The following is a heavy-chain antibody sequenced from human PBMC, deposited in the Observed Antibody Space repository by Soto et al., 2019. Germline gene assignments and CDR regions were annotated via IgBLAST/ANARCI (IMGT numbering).Heavy chain of an antibody. D-gene: IGHD6-13*01. CDR2: INPNSGGT. Sequence: QVQLVQSGAEVKKPGASVKVSCKASGYTFTGYYMHWVRQAPGQGLEWMGWINPNSGGTNYAQKFQGRVTITADESTSTAYMELSSLRSEDTAVYYCARAAAGVFGYWGQGTLVTVSS. CDR3: ARAAAGVFGY. CDR1: GYTFTGYY. V-gene: IGHV1-2*02. J-gene: IGHJ4*02.